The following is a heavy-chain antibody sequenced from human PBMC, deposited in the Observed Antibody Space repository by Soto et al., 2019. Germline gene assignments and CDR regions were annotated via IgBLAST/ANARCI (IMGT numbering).Heavy chain of an antibody. D-gene: IGHD2-15*01. V-gene: IGHV4-39*01. Sequence: QLQLQESGPGLAKPSETLSLTCSVSGGSIRNTNYHWGWIRQPPGKGLEWIGTLYYRGATDYNPSLKSRVTISVDTSKHQLSLNLSSVTAADTAVYYCFGVRAATLDYWGQGTLVTVSS. J-gene: IGHJ4*01. CDR1: GGSIRNTNYH. CDR2: LYYRGAT. CDR3: FGVRAATLDY.